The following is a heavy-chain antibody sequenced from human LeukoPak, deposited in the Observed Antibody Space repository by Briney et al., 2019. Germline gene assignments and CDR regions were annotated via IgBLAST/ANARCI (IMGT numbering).Heavy chain of an antibody. CDR1: GGSNSSGDYY. V-gene: IGHV4-30-4*02. J-gene: IGHJ5*02. Sequence: SDTLSLTCTVSGGSNSSGDYYWRWVRQPPGKGLEWIGYIYYSGSTYYTPSLKSRVNISVDTSKNQFSLKLSSVTAADTAVYYCARRRGEFDPWGQGTLVTVSS. CDR2: IYYSGST. D-gene: IGHD3-10*01. CDR3: ARRRGEFDP.